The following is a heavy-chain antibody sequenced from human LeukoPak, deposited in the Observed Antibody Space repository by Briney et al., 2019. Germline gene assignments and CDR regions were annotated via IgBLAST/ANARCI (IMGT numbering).Heavy chain of an antibody. CDR1: GYTFTSYG. D-gene: IGHD3-3*01. J-gene: IGHJ3*02. CDR3: ARGHTTVSITIFGVVSDAFDI. V-gene: IGHV1-18*01. Sequence: GASVKVSCKASGYTFTSYGISWVRQAPGQGLEWMGWISAYNGNTNYAQKLQGRVTMTTDTSTSTAYMELRSLRSDDTAVYYCARGHTTVSITIFGVVSDAFDIWGQGTMVTVSS. CDR2: ISAYNGNT.